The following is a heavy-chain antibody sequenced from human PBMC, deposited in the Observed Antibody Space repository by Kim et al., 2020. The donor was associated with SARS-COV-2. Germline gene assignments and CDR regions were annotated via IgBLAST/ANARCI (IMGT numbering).Heavy chain of an antibody. J-gene: IGHJ4*02. CDR3: AKGLSRDSIFHRGADS. V-gene: IGHV3-33*06. Sequence: DSVKGRFTISRDNSENTMHLQMNSLRADDTALYYCAKGLSRDSIFHRGADSWGQGTLVTVSS. D-gene: IGHD3-22*01.